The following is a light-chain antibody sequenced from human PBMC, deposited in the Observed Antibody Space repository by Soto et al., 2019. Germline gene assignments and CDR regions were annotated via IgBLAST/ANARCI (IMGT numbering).Light chain of an antibody. CDR3: QQYNNWPR. Sequence: EIVMTQSPATLSVSPGERATLSCRASQSVSSNLAWYQQKPGQAPRLLIYGASTRATGIAARFSGSGSGTEFTLTISSLQSEDFAGYYCQQYNNWPRIGQGTKVEIK. V-gene: IGKV3-15*01. CDR1: QSVSSN. J-gene: IGKJ1*01. CDR2: GAS.